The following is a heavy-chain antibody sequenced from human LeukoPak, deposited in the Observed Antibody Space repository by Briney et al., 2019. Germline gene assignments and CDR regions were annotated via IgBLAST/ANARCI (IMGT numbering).Heavy chain of an antibody. V-gene: IGHV3-23*01. CDR1: GFTFSGSV. D-gene: IGHD3-22*01. CDR3: AKEGTMIVVAHFDY. CDR2: ISGSSDYT. J-gene: IGHJ4*02. Sequence: GGSLRLSCAASGFTFSGSVMSWVRQAPGKGLEWVSVISGSSDYTYYADSVKGRFTISRDNSKNTLYLQMNSLRAEDTAVYYCAKEGTMIVVAHFDYWGQGTLVTVSS.